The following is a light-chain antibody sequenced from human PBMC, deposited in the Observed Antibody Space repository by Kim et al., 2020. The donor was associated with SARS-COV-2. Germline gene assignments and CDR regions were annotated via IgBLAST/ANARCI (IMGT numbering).Light chain of an antibody. CDR3: QTWGTGGV. V-gene: IGLV4-69*01. J-gene: IGLJ3*02. CDR2: LTGDGRH. CDR1: A. Sequence: AIAWQQQQPGKGPRYLMRLTGDGRHNRGDGIPDRFSGSSSGAERYLTISSAQPEDEADYYCQTWGTGGVFGGGTQLTVL.